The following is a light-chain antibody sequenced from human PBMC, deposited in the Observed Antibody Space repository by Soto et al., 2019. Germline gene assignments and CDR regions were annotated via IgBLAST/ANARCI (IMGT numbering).Light chain of an antibody. Sequence: DIQLTQSPSSLSASVGDRVTITCRASQSISTYLNWYQQIPGKAPKLLIYAASTLQSGVPSRFSGGGSGTDFTLTISSLQPEDFATYFCQQGDSHPRTFGQGTKLEI. J-gene: IGKJ2*02. CDR2: AAS. CDR1: QSISTY. V-gene: IGKV1-39*01. CDR3: QQGDSHPRT.